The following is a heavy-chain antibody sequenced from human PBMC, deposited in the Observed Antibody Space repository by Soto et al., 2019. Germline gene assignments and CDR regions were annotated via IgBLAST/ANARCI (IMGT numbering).Heavy chain of an antibody. CDR2: ISRSGSTI. CDR3: ARDCSPMVRGVIGFFDY. J-gene: IGHJ4*02. CDR1: GFTFSSYE. V-gene: IGHV3-48*03. Sequence: EVQLVESGGGLVQPGGSLRLSCAASGFTFSSYEMNWVRQAPGKGLEWVSYISRSGSTIYYADSVKGRFTISRDNAKNSLYLQMNSLRAEDTAVYYCARDCSPMVRGVIGFFDYWGQGTLVTVSS. D-gene: IGHD3-10*01.